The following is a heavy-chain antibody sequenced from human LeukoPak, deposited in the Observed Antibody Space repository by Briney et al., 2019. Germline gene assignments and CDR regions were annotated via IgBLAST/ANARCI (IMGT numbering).Heavy chain of an antibody. CDR3: ARLPPPYYYDSSGYGSDY. CDR1: GGSISSSSYY. Sequence: SETLSLTCTVSGGSISSSSYYWGWIRQPPGKGLEWIGSIYYSGSTYYNPSLKSRVTISVDTSKDQFSLKLNSVTAADTAVYYCARLPPPYYYDSSGYGSDYWGQGTLVTVSS. CDR2: IYYSGST. V-gene: IGHV4-39*01. J-gene: IGHJ4*02. D-gene: IGHD3-22*01.